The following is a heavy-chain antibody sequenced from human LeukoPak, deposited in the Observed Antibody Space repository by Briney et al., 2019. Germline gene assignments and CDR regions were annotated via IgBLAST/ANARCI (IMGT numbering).Heavy chain of an antibody. D-gene: IGHD6-19*01. CDR3: ARVAVAATDQWFDP. V-gene: IGHV4-4*09. CDR2: IYTSGST. CDR1: GGSICSDH. J-gene: IGHJ5*02. Sequence: SETLSLTCTVSGGSICSDHWSWIQQPPGKGLEWIGFIYTSGSTNYNPSFKSRVTISVDTSKNQVSLKVSSVTAADTAVYYCARVAVAATDQWFDPWGQGTLVTVSS.